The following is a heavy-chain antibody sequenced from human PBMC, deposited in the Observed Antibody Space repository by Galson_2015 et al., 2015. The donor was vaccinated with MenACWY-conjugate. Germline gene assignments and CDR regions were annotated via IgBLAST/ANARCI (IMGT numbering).Heavy chain of an antibody. V-gene: IGHV3-30*18. CDR2: ISYDGSNK. D-gene: IGHD6-13*01. CDR3: AKDRVVAIAAAY. J-gene: IGHJ1*01. CDR1: GFTFSSYG. Sequence: SLRLSCAASGFTFSSYGMHWVRQAPGKGLEWVAVISYDGSNKYYADSVKGRFTISRDNPKNTLYQQMNSLRAEDTDVYYCAKDRVVAIAAAYWGQGTLVTVSS.